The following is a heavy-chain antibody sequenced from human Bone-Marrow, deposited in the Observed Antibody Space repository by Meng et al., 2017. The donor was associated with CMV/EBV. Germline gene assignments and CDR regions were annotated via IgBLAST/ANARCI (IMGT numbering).Heavy chain of an antibody. J-gene: IGHJ6*02. CDR1: GGSFSGYY. Sequence: SETLSLTCAVYGGSFSGYYWTWIRQPPGKGLEWIGEINYSGSTNYNPSLKSRVTISVDTSKNQFSLKLSSVTAADTAVYYCARGRSLEWLPLPGPYYYYGMDVWGQGTTVTVSS. CDR3: ARGRSLEWLPLPGPYYYYGMDV. D-gene: IGHD3-3*01. CDR2: INYSGST. V-gene: IGHV4-34*01.